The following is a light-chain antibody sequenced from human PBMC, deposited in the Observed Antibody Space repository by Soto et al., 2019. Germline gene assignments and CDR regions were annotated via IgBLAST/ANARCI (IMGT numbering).Light chain of an antibody. V-gene: IGKV3-11*01. J-gene: IGKJ1*01. Sequence: EIVLTQSPATLSLSPGERATLSCRASQSVSSYLAWYQQKPGQAPRLLIYDASNRATGIPARFSGSESGTDFTRTISSLEPEDFAVYYCQQRSNWSWTFGQGTKVEIK. CDR1: QSVSSY. CDR3: QQRSNWSWT. CDR2: DAS.